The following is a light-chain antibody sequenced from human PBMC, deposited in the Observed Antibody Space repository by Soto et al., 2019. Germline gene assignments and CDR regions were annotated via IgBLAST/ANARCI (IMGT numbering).Light chain of an antibody. CDR1: ESISNN. V-gene: IGKV3-15*01. Sequence: EIVMTQSPATLSVSPGARAPLSCRAGESISNNLAWYQQKPGQAPRLLIYGAATRAAGVPARFSGRGSGTDFTLTISRLEPEDFAVYYCQQYGSSPRLTFGGGTKVDI. CDR2: GAA. J-gene: IGKJ4*01. CDR3: QQYGSSPRLT.